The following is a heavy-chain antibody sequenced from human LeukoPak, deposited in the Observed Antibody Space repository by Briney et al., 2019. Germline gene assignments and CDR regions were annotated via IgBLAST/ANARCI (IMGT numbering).Heavy chain of an antibody. CDR3: AKDVCSGGSCYSDY. D-gene: IGHD2-15*01. J-gene: IGHJ4*02. CDR2: ISGDGGST. CDR1: GFTFDDYA. Sequence: GGSLRLSCAASGFTFDDYAMHWVRQAPGKGLEWVSLISGDGGSTYYADSVKGRFTISRDNSKISLYLQMNSLRTEDTALYYCAKDVCSGGSCYSDYWGQGTLVTVSS. V-gene: IGHV3-43*02.